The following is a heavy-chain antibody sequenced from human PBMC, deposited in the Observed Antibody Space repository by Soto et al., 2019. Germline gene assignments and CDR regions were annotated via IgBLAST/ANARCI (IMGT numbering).Heavy chain of an antibody. J-gene: IGHJ4*02. CDR1: GGTFSSYT. V-gene: IGHV1-69*02. Sequence: QVQLVQSGAEVKKPGSSVKVSCKASGGTFSSYTISWVRQAPGQGLEWMGRIIPILGIANYAQKFQGRVTITADKSTSTAYMELSSLRSEDTAVYYCARAPKYCSSTSCYLEYWGQGTLVTVSS. CDR3: ARAPKYCSSTSCYLEY. D-gene: IGHD2-2*01. CDR2: IIPILGIA.